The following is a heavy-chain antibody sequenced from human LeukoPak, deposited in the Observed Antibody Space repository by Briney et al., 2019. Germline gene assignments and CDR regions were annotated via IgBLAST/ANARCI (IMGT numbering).Heavy chain of an antibody. CDR1: GGSFSDYS. D-gene: IGHD2-15*01. CDR2: INHSGST. CDR3: ARHGVATWFDP. V-gene: IGHV4-34*01. J-gene: IGHJ5*02. Sequence: SETLSLTCAVYGGSFSDYSWSWIRQPPGKGLEWIGEINHSGSTNYNPSLKSRVAMSIDTSKNQFSVKLSSVTAADTAVYYCARHGVATWFDPWGQGTLVTVSS.